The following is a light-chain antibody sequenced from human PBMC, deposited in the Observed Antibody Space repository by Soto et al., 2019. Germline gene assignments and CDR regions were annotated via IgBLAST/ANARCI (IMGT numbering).Light chain of an antibody. CDR1: QSVSSY. CDR3: QQRSNWPPIT. Sequence: ENVLTQSPATLSLSPGERATLSCRASQSVSSYLAWYQQKPGQAPRLLIYDASNRATGIPARFSGSGSGTDFTLTISGLEPEDFAVYYCQQRSNWPPITFGQGTRLEIK. V-gene: IGKV3-11*01. CDR2: DAS. J-gene: IGKJ5*01.